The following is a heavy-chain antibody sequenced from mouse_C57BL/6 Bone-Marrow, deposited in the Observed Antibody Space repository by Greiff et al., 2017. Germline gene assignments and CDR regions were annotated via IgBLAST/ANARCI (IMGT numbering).Heavy chain of an antibody. CDR1: GYAFSSSW. D-gene: IGHD1-1*01. J-gene: IGHJ3*01. CDR3: ARATTVVESPAWFAY. CDR2: IYPGDGDT. V-gene: IGHV1-82*01. Sequence: QVQLQQSGPELVKPGASVKISCKASGYAFSSSWMNWVKQRPGKGLEWIGRIYPGDGDTNYNGKFKGKATLTADKYSSTAYMQLSSLTSEDSAVYFCARATTVVESPAWFAYWGQGTLVTVSA.